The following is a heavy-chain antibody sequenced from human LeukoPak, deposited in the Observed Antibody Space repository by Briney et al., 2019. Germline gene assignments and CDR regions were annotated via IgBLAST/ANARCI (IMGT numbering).Heavy chain of an antibody. CDR2: IYYSGST. J-gene: IGHJ6*03. CDR3: ARRNKHLAPRGQYYYYYMDV. V-gene: IGHV4-59*01. CDR1: GGSISSYY. D-gene: IGHD1/OR15-1a*01. Sequence: PSETLSLTCTVSGGSISSYYWTWIRQPPGKGLEWIGYIYYSGSTNYNPSLRSRVTISVDTSKNQFSLKLSSVTAADTAVYYCARRNKHLAPRGQYYYYYMDVWGKGTTVTVSS.